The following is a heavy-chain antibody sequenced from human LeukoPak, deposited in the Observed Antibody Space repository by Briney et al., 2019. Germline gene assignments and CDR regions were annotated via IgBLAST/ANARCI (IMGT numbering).Heavy chain of an antibody. V-gene: IGHV4-34*01. CDR2: INHSGST. CDR3: ARGRRFSHYYGSGSYGPNWFDP. J-gene: IGHJ5*02. D-gene: IGHD3-10*01. Sequence: PSETLSLTCAVYGGSFSGHYWSWIRQPPGKGLEWIGEINHSGSTNYNPSLKSRVTISVDTSKNQFSLKLSSVTAADTAVYYCARGRRFSHYYGSGSYGPNWFDPWGQGTLVTVSS. CDR1: GGSFSGHY.